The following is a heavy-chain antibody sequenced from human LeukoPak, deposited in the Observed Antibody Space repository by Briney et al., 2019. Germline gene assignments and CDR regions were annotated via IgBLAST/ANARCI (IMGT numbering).Heavy chain of an antibody. J-gene: IGHJ4*02. V-gene: IGHV4-39*07. Sequence: SETLSLTCTVSGGSISSYYWSWIRQPPGKGLEWIGSMHSHGTTYHSASLKSRVAIAIDTSKNQFSLKLSSVTAADTAVYYCARANYGDYASYWGQGTLVTVSS. D-gene: IGHD4-17*01. CDR1: GGSISSYY. CDR2: MHSHGTT. CDR3: ARANYGDYASY.